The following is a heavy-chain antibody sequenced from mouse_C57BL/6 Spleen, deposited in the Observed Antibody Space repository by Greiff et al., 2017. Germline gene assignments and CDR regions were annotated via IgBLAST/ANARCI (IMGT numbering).Heavy chain of an antibody. D-gene: IGHD1-2*01. CDR3: ASHYDGAWFAY. J-gene: IGHJ3*01. CDR2: IDPSDSYT. V-gene: IGHV1-59*01. Sequence: QVQLQQPGAELVRPGTSVKLSCKASGYTFTSYWMHWVKQRPGQGLEWIGVIDPSDSYTNYNQKFKGKATLTVDTSSSTAYMQLSSLTSEDSAVDYCASHYDGAWFAYWGQGTLVTVSA. CDR1: GYTFTSYW.